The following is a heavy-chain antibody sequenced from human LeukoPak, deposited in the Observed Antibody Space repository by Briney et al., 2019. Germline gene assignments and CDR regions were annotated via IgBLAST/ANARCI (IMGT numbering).Heavy chain of an antibody. V-gene: IGHV1-2*02. Sequence: GASVKVSCKASGYTFTGYYMHWVRQAPGQGLEWMGWINPNSGGTNYAQKFQGRVTMTRDTSISTAYMELSRLRSDDTAVYYCASEVVVAATPRGMSVDYYYYYGMDVWGQGTTVTVSS. D-gene: IGHD2-15*01. CDR1: GYTFTGYY. CDR2: INPNSGGT. J-gene: IGHJ6*02. CDR3: ASEVVVAATPRGMSVDYYYYYGMDV.